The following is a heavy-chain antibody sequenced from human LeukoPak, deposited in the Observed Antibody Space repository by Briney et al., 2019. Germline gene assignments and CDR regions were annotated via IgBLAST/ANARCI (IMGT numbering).Heavy chain of an antibody. D-gene: IGHD5-12*01. J-gene: IGHJ4*02. V-gene: IGHV1-24*01. CDR1: GYTLTELS. Sequence: AASVKVSCKVSGYTLTELSMHWVRQAPGKGLEWMGGFYPEDGETIYAQKFQGRVTMTEDTSTDTAYMELSSLRSEDTAVYYCATDLVATTRIWIALGYWGQGTLVTVSS. CDR2: FYPEDGET. CDR3: ATDLVATTRIWIALGY.